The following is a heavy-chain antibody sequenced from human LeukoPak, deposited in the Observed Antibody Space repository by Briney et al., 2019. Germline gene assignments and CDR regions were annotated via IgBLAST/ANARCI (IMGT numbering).Heavy chain of an antibody. V-gene: IGHV1-18*01. J-gene: IGHJ4*02. Sequence: ASVKVSCKASGYTFTSYGISWVRQAPGQGLEWMGWISAYNGNTNYAQKLQGRVTMTTDTSTSTAYMELRSLRSDDTAVYYCARSYTVGGSYLSDVDYWGQGTLVTVSS. D-gene: IGHD1-26*01. CDR3: ARSYTVGGSYLSDVDY. CDR2: ISAYNGNT. CDR1: GYTFTSYG.